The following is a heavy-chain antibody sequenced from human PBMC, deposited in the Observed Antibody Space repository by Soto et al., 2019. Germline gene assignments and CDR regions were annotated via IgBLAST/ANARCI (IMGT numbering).Heavy chain of an antibody. CDR3: AKAADPYSSSWYDWFDP. CDR2: ISWNSGSI. Sequence: LRLSCAASGFTFDDYAMHWVRQAPGKGLEWVSGISWNSGSIGYADSVKGRFTISRDNAKNSLYLQMNSLRAEDTALYYCAKAADPYSSSWYDWFDPWGQGTLVTVSS. V-gene: IGHV3-9*01. J-gene: IGHJ5*02. D-gene: IGHD6-13*01. CDR1: GFTFDDYA.